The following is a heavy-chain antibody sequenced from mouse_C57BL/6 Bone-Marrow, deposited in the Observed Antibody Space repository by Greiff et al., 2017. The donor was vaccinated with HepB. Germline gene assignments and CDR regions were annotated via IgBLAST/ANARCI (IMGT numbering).Heavy chain of an antibody. D-gene: IGHD1-1*01. J-gene: IGHJ1*03. V-gene: IGHV2-9-1*01. CDR2: IWTGGGT. CDR1: GFSFTSYA. CDR3: ARGTTVVAPYWYFDV. Sequence: VQLQESGPGLVAPSQSLSITCTVSGFSFTSYAISWVRQPPGKGLEWLGVIWTGGGTNYNSALKSRLSISKDNSKSQVFLKMNSLQTDDTARYYCARGTTVVAPYWYFDVWGTGTTVTVSS.